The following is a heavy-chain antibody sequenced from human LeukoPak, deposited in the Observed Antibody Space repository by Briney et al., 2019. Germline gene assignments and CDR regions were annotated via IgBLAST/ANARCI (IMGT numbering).Heavy chain of an antibody. CDR2: INSNTGVT. CDR1: GYTFIHYF. Sequence: ASVKVSCKASGYTFIHYFIHWVRQAPGQGLEWMGRINSNTGVTEYTQKSQGRVTMTRDTSITTVYMELSSLTSDDSAVYYCARDYSSTSNWELDYWGQGTLVTVSS. D-gene: IGHD7-27*01. CDR3: ARDYSSTSNWELDY. J-gene: IGHJ4*02. V-gene: IGHV1-2*06.